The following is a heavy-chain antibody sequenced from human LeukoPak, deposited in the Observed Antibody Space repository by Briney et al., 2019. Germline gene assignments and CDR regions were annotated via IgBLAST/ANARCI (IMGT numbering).Heavy chain of an antibody. Sequence: GASVKVSCKASGGTFSSYAISWVRQAPGQGLEWMGGIIPIFGTANYAQKFQGRVTITADESTSTAYMELSSLRSEDTAVYYCATRAGYSSSFYYFDYWGQGTLVTVSS. CDR2: IIPIFGTA. CDR3: ATRAGYSSSFYYFDY. CDR1: GGTFSSYA. J-gene: IGHJ4*02. D-gene: IGHD6-13*01. V-gene: IGHV1-69*13.